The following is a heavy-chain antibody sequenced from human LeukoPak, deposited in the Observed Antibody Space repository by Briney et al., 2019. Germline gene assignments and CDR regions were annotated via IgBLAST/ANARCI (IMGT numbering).Heavy chain of an antibody. CDR3: AKDWVYSANGHTFDI. CDR1: GFTFSSYE. D-gene: IGHD4-11*01. Sequence: GGSLRLSCAASGFTFSSYEMNWVRQARGKGLEWVSYISSSGSTIYYADSVKGRFTISRGNAKNTLSLQMNSLRVEDTAVYYCAKDWVYSANGHTFDIWGQGTMVTVSS. CDR2: ISSSGSTI. J-gene: IGHJ3*02. V-gene: IGHV3-48*03.